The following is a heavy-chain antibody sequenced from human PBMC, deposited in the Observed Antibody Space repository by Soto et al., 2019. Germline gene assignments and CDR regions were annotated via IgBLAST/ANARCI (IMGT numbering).Heavy chain of an antibody. D-gene: IGHD2-21*02. CDR3: ARAVVVTAIRYYYYGMDV. Sequence: SQTLSLTCAISGDSVSSNSAAWNWIRQSPSRGLEWLGGTYYRSKWYNDYAVSVKSRITINPDTSKNQFSLQLNSVTPEDTAVYYCARAVVVTAIRYYYYGMDVWGQGTTVTVS. J-gene: IGHJ6*02. CDR1: GDSVSSNSAA. CDR2: TYYRSKWYN. V-gene: IGHV6-1*01.